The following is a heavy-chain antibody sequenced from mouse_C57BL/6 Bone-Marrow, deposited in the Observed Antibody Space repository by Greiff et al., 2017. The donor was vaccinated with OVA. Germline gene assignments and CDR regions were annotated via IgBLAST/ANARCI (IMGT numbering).Heavy chain of an antibody. CDR1: GFTFSSYG. J-gene: IGHJ4*01. CDR2: ISSGGSYT. D-gene: IGHD1-1*01. CDR3: ARPPLLLQAMDY. Sequence: DVMLVESGGDLVKPGGSLKLSCAASGFTFSSYGMSWVRQTPDKRLEWVATISSGGSYTYYPDSVKGRFTISRDNAKNTLYLQMSSLKSEDTAMYYCARPPLLLQAMDYWGQGTSVTVSS. V-gene: IGHV5-6*02.